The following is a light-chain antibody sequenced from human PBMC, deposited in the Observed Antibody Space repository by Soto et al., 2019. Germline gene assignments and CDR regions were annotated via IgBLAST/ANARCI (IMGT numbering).Light chain of an antibody. CDR3: QQYNNWPPLT. V-gene: IGKV3-15*01. Sequence: EIVMTQSPATLSVSPGERATLSCRASQSVSSNLVWYQQKPGQAPRLLIYGASTRATGIPARFSGSGSGTEFTLTISSLQSEDFAVYYCQQYNNWPPLTFGGGTRWIS. J-gene: IGKJ4*01. CDR1: QSVSSN. CDR2: GAS.